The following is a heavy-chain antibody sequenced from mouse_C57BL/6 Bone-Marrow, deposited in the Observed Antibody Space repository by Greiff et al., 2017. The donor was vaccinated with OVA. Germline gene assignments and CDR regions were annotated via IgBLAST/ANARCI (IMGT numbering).Heavy chain of an antibody. CDR2: IRLKSDNYAT. Sequence: EVKVIESGGGLVQPGGSMKLSCVASGFTFSNYWMNWVRQAPEKGLEWVAQIRLKSDNYATHYAVSVKGRFTISRDESKSRVYVQMNNLRAEDTGIYYSIQDRLEIPVVWDTGTTITVTA. CDR1: GFTFSNYW. CDR3: IQDRLEIPVV. J-gene: IGHJ1*03. V-gene: IGHV6-3*01.